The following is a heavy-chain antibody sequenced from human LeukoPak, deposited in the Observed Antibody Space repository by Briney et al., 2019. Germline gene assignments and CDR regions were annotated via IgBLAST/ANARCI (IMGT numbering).Heavy chain of an antibody. D-gene: IGHD3-10*02. Sequence: SETLSLTCTVSGYSISSGYYWGWIRQPPGKGLEWIGSIYHSGSTYYNPSLKSRVTISVDTSKNQFSLKLSSVTAADTAVYYCAELGITMIGGVWGKGTTVTISS. CDR1: GYSISSGYY. V-gene: IGHV4-38-2*02. J-gene: IGHJ6*04. CDR2: IYHSGST. CDR3: AELGITMIGGV.